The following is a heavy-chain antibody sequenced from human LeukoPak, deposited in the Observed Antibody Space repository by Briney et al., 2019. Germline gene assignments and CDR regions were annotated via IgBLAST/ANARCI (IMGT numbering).Heavy chain of an antibody. CDR3: ARDRAVRGVNYYYYGMDV. CDR2: INPNSGGT. Sequence: GASVKVSCKASGYTFTGYYMHWVRQAPGQGLEWMGWINPNSGGTNYAQKFQGWVTMTRDTSISTAYMELSRLRPDDTAVYYCARDRAVRGVNYYYYGMDVWGKGTTVTVSS. CDR1: GYTFTGYY. D-gene: IGHD3-10*01. J-gene: IGHJ6*04. V-gene: IGHV1-2*04.